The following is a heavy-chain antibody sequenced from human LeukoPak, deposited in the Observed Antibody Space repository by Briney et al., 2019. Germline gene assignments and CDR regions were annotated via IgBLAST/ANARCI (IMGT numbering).Heavy chain of an antibody. CDR2: IYHSGST. CDR1: GGSISSGGYY. V-gene: IGHV4-30-2*01. D-gene: IGHD2-15*01. Sequence: SETLSLTCTVSGGSISSGGYYWSWIRQPPGKGLEWIAYIYHSGSTFYNPSLKSRVTKSVDRSKNQFSLKLSSVTAADTAVYYCARVVVVAATPDYWGQGTLVTVSS. CDR3: ARVVVVAATPDY. J-gene: IGHJ4*02.